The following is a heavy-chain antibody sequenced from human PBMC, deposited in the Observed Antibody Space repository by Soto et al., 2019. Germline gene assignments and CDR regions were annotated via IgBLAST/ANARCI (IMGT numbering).Heavy chain of an antibody. CDR3: ARRRGENSGYPFDF. D-gene: IGHD3-22*01. J-gene: IGHJ4*02. CDR2: IYHSGST. Sequence: SETLSLTCTVSGGSISSGGHSWSWIRQPPGKGLEWFGYIYHSGSTYYNPSLRSRVTMSVDRSTNQFSLKLRSVTAADTAVYYCARRRGENSGYPFDFWGQGILVTVSS. CDR1: GGSISSGGHS. V-gene: IGHV4-30-2*01.